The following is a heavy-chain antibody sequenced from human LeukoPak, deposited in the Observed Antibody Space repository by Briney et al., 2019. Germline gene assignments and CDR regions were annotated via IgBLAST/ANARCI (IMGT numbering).Heavy chain of an antibody. CDR2: IYYSGST. Sequence: PSETLSLTCTVSGGSISSYYWRWIRQPPGKGLEWIGYIYYSGSTNYNPSLKSRVTISVDTSKNQFSLKLSSVTAADTAVYYCARIRTYCSSTSCYTPTELDYWGQGTLVTVSS. D-gene: IGHD2-2*02. CDR1: GGSISSYY. V-gene: IGHV4-59*01. CDR3: ARIRTYCSSTSCYTPTELDY. J-gene: IGHJ4*02.